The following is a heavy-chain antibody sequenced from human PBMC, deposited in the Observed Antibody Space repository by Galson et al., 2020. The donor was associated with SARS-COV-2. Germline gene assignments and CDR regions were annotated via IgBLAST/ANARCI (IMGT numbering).Heavy chain of an antibody. CDR3: ARLGELPPLVDY. CDR1: GYSFTSYS. J-gene: IGHJ4*02. Sequence: GESLKISSKGNGYSFTSYSIGWLSQMPGQDLEWQGIIYPGDSDTRYSPSFQGQVTISADKSISTAYLQWSSLKASDTAMYYCARLGELPPLVDYWGQGTLVTVSS. V-gene: IGHV5-51*01. D-gene: IGHD1-26*01. CDR2: IYPGDSDT.